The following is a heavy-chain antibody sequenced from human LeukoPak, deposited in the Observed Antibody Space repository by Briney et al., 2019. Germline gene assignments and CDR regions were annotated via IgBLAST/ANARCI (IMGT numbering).Heavy chain of an antibody. CDR1: GGSISSGGYS. CDR3: ARRTFSGSIDY. V-gene: IGHV4-30-2*01. D-gene: IGHD1-1*01. Sequence: SQTLSLTCAVSGGSISSGGYSWSWIRQPPGKGLEWIGEIYHSGSTNYNPSLKSRVTISVDKSKNQFSLKLSSVTAADTAVYYCARRTFSGSIDYWGQGTLVTVSS. CDR2: IYHSGST. J-gene: IGHJ4*02.